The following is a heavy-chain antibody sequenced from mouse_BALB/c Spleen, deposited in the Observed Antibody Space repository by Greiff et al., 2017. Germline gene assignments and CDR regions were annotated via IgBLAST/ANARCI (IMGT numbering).Heavy chain of an antibody. CDR2: IYPSDSYT. D-gene: IGHD1-1*01. Sequence: QVQLQQPGAELVRPGASVKLSCKASGYTFTSYWINWVKQRPGQGLEWIGNIYPSDSYTNYNQKFKDKATLTVDKSSSTAYMQLSSPTSEDSAVYYCTRLRYGSSPDYWGQGTTLTVSS. J-gene: IGHJ2*01. CDR3: TRLRYGSSPDY. CDR1: GYTFTSYW. V-gene: IGHV1-69*02.